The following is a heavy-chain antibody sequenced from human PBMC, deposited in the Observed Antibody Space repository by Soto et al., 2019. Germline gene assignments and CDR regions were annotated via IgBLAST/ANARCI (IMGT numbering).Heavy chain of an antibody. Sequence: GDSLKISCKGSGYSFTSYWISWVRQMPGKGLEWMGRIDPSDSYTNYSPSFQGHLTISADKSISTAYLQWSSLKASDTAMYYCARYRAGKCSSSWSHHDYWGQGTLVTVSS. D-gene: IGHD6-13*01. CDR2: IDPSDSYT. V-gene: IGHV5-10-1*01. J-gene: IGHJ4*02. CDR1: GYSFTSYW. CDR3: ARYRAGKCSSSWSHHDY.